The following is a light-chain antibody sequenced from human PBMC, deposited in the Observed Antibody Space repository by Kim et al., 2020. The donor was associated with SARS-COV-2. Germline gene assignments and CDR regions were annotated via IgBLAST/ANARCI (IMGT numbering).Light chain of an antibody. Sequence: PASNSCRSSQSLVYRDGNTYLKWFHQRPGQSPRRLIYKVSDRDSGVPDRFSGSGSGTDFTLQISRVEAEDVGVYYCMQGTHWPFTFGPGTKVDIK. CDR1: QSLVYRDGNTY. V-gene: IGKV2-30*01. CDR3: MQGTHWPFT. CDR2: KVS. J-gene: IGKJ3*01.